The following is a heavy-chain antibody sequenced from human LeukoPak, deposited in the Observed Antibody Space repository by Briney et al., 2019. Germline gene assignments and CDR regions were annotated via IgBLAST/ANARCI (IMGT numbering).Heavy chain of an antibody. V-gene: IGHV1-8*02. CDR3: ARGLSRCSSGNCYEPNWLDS. CDR1: GYTFTSYD. J-gene: IGHJ5*01. Sequence: ASVKVSCKASGYTFTSYDINWVRQAPGQGLEWTGWMDPNRGNTGYAQKFQGRVTMTRSTSVNTAYMELSSLTSEDTAVYYCARGLSRCSSGNCYEPNWLDSWGQGTLVTVSS. D-gene: IGHD2-2*01. CDR2: MDPNRGNT.